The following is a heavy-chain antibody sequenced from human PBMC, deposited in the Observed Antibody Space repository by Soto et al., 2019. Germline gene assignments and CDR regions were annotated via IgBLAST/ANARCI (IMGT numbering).Heavy chain of an antibody. Sequence: EVQLVESGGGQVQPGGSLRLSCAASGVIATAKYMNWVRQAPGGVLEWVAVIYNSGSTYHADSVKGRFTISRHDSKNTLYLQMDSLRPEDTAVYYCARANDLNSFESWGQGTMVTVSS. CDR3: ARANDLNSFES. CDR1: GVIATAKY. V-gene: IGHV3-53*04. J-gene: IGHJ3*02. D-gene: IGHD1-1*01. CDR2: IYNSGST.